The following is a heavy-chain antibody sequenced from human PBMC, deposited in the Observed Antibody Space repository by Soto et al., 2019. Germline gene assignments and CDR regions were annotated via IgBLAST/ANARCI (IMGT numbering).Heavy chain of an antibody. CDR2: ISHDGSKK. CDR1: GFAFSSFG. D-gene: IGHD1-1*01. V-gene: IGHV3-30*18. J-gene: IGHJ6*02. Sequence: QVQLVESGGGVVQPGRSLRLSCVASGFAFSSFGMHWVRQAPGKGLEWVAFISHDGSKKKFVDSVKGRFTISRDDSGNTLYLQMNSLRADDTAVYFCAKDWNDATYDYGTDVWGQGTTVTVSS. CDR3: AKDWNDATYDYGTDV.